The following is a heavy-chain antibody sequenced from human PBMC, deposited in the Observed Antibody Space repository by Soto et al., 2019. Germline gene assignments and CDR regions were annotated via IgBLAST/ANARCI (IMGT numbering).Heavy chain of an antibody. J-gene: IGHJ4*02. CDR1: GFTFTRYS. Sequence: GGSLRLSCAASGFTFTRYSMNWVRQAPGKGLEWVSSISSTTNYIYYADSMKGRFTVSRDNAKNSVYLEMNSLSAEDTALYYCARESEDLTSNFDYWGQGTLVAVSS. CDR3: ARESEDLTSNFDY. V-gene: IGHV3-21*01. CDR2: ISSTTNYI.